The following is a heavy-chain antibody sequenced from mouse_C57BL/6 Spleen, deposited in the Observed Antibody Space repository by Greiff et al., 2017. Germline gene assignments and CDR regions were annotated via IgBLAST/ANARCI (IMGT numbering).Heavy chain of an antibody. CDR1: GYTFTSYW. J-gene: IGHJ2*01. D-gene: IGHD3-2*02. V-gene: IGHV1-55*01. Sequence: QVQLQQPGAELVKPGASVKMSCKASGYTFTSYWITWVKQRPGQGLEWIGDIYPGSGSTNYNEKFKSKATLTVVTSSSTAYMQLSSLTSEDSAVYYCAQTAQDYWGQGTTLTVSS. CDR2: IYPGSGST. CDR3: AQTAQDY.